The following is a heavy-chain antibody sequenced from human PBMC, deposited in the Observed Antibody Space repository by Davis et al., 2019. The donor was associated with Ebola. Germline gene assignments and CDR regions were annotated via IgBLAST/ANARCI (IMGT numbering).Heavy chain of an antibody. J-gene: IGHJ4*02. V-gene: IGHV1-46*01. D-gene: IGHD3-10*01. CDR3: ARGPPYYYGSGTPFDY. CDR1: GYTFTSYY. Sequence: ASVTVSCKASGYTFTSYYMHWVRQAPGQGLEWMGIINPSGGSTSYAQKFQGRVTMTRDTSTSTVYMELSSLRSEDTAVYYCARGPPYYYGSGTPFDYWGQGTLVTVSS. CDR2: INPSGGST.